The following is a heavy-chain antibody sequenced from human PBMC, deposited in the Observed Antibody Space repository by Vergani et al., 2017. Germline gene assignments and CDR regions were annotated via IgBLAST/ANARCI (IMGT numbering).Heavy chain of an antibody. CDR2: ISGSGGST. CDR3: AKDNYYYGSGSYGDWFDP. CDR1: GFTFSSYA. V-gene: IGHV3-23*01. Sequence: EVQLLESGGGLVQPGGSLRLSCAASGFTFSSYAMSWVRQAPGKGLEWVSAISGSGGSTYYADSVKGRFTISRDNSKNTLYLQMNSLRAEDTAVYYCAKDNYYYGSGSYGDWFDPWGQGTLVTVSS. J-gene: IGHJ5*02. D-gene: IGHD3-10*01.